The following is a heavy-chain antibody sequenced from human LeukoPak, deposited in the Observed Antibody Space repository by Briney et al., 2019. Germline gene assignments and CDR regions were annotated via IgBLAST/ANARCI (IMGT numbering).Heavy chain of an antibody. J-gene: IGHJ3*02. D-gene: IGHD3-22*01. CDR2: IYYSGST. CDR1: GGSISSYY. CDR3: ARQGPEGYYYDSSGYFGAFDI. V-gene: IGHV4-59*08. Sequence: SETLSLTCTASGGSISSYYWSWIRQPPGKGLEWIGYIYYSGSTNYNPSLKSRVTISVDTSKNQFSLKLSSVTAADTAVYYCARQGPEGYYYDSSGYFGAFDIWGQGTMVTVSS.